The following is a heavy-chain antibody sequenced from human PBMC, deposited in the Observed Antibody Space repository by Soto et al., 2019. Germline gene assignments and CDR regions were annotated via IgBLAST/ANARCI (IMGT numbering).Heavy chain of an antibody. D-gene: IGHD3-22*01. V-gene: IGHV1-18*01. Sequence: ASVKVSCKASGYTFTSYGISWVRQAPGQGLEWMGYISAYNGNTNYAQKLQGRVTMTTDTSTSTAYMELRSLRSDDTAVYYCARGGNYYDSTSDFDYWGQGTLVTVS. CDR1: GYTFTSYG. CDR3: ARGGNYYDSTSDFDY. CDR2: ISAYNGNT. J-gene: IGHJ4*02.